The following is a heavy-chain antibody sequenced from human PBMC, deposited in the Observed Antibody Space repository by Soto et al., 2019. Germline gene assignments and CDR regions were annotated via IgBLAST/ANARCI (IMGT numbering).Heavy chain of an antibody. V-gene: IGHV3-53*04. CDR2: IYSGGST. CDR1: GVTLSSNY. CDR3: ARTSQYYYDSSGYLNQDY. Sequence: PGGSLRISCAASGVTLSSNYMSWVRPAPGGGLEWVSVIYSGGSTYYADSVKGRFTISRHNSKNTLYLQMNSLRAEDTAVYYCARTSQYYYDSSGYLNQDYWGQGTLVTVPQ. D-gene: IGHD3-22*01. J-gene: IGHJ4*02.